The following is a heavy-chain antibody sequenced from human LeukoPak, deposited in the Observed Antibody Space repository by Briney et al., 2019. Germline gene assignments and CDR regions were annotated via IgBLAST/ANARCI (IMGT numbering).Heavy chain of an antibody. Sequence: PGGSLRLSCAASGFTFSSYALSWVRQAPGKGLEWVSAISGSGGSTYYADSVKGRFTISRDNSKNTLYLQMNSLRAEDTAVYYCAKDLTYYYDSSGYYYRNWGQGTLVTVSS. D-gene: IGHD3-22*01. J-gene: IGHJ4*02. CDR3: AKDLTYYYDSSGYYYRN. CDR1: GFTFSSYA. V-gene: IGHV3-23*01. CDR2: ISGSGGST.